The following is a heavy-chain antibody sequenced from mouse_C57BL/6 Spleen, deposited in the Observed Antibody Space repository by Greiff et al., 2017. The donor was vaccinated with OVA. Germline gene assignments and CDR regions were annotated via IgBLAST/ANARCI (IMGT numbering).Heavy chain of an antibody. CDR3: SVYYGYYVDY. D-gene: IGHD2-2*01. J-gene: IGHJ2*01. V-gene: IGHV14-1*01. CDR1: GFNFTDYY. Sequence: VQLQQSGAELVRPGASVKLSCTASGFNFTDYYMPWVKQRPEQCLEWLGRIDPEDGDTEYAPKFQGKTTMTANTSTNTAYLQLSSLTSEDTAVYYGSVYYGYYVDYWGQGTTLTVSS. CDR2: IDPEDGDT.